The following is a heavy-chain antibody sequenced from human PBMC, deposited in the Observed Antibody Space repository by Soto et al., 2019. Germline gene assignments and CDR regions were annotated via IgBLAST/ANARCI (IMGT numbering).Heavy chain of an antibody. D-gene: IGHD6-6*01. J-gene: IGHJ3*02. CDR2: IKRKTDGGTT. CDR3: SSFESISARPGAFDI. CDR1: GFTLSNAW. Sequence: GGSLRLSCAASGFTLSNAWMSWVRQAPGKGMEWDGRIKRKTDGGTTDYATPVKGRFTISRDDSKNSLYLHMNSLKTEDTAVSSFSSFESISARPGAFDIWGQGTMVTVSS. V-gene: IGHV3-15*01.